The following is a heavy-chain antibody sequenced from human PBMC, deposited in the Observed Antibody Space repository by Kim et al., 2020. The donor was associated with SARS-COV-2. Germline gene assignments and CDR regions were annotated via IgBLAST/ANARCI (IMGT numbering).Heavy chain of an antibody. J-gene: IGHJ5*02. CDR2: IKQDESEN. CDR1: GFPFSSYW. D-gene: IGHD1-1*01. Sequence: GGSLRLSCVASGFPFSSYWMSWVRQAPGKGLEWVANIKQDESENYYVDSVKGRFTISRDNAKNSLYLQMNSLRADDTAVYYCARIRRSGTTDWFDPWGQGTLVTLSS. V-gene: IGHV3-7*03. CDR3: ARIRRSGTTDWFDP.